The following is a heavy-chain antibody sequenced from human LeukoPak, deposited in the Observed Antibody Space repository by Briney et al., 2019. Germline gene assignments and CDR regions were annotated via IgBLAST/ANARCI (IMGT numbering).Heavy chain of an antibody. D-gene: IGHD5-24*01. CDR2: INPSGGST. J-gene: IGHJ6*02. Sequence: ASVKVSCKASGYTFTSYYVHWVRQAPGQGLEWMGIINPSGGSTSYAQKFQGRVTMTRDTSTSTVYMELSSLRSEDTAVYYCAREMATISSGYYYGMDVWGQGTTVTVSS. V-gene: IGHV1-46*01. CDR1: GYTFTSYY. CDR3: AREMATISSGYYYGMDV.